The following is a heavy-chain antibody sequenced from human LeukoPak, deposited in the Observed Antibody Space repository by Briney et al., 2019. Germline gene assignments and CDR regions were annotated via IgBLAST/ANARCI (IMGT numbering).Heavy chain of an antibody. Sequence: PSETLSLTCSVSGGSISSDTYYWSWIRQPPGKGLEWIGYIYYSGSTNYNPSLKSRVTISVDTSKNQFSLKLSSMTPEDTAVYYCARGDQAFDYWGQGTLVTVSS. D-gene: IGHD2-2*01. V-gene: IGHV4-61*01. J-gene: IGHJ4*02. CDR3: ARGDQAFDY. CDR2: IYYSGST. CDR1: GGSISSDTYY.